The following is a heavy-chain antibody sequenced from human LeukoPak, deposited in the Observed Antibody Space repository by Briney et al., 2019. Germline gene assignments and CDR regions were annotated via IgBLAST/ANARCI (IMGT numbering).Heavy chain of an antibody. D-gene: IGHD6-13*01. CDR1: GFTFSSYE. V-gene: IGHV3-33*08. CDR2: IWYDGSNK. J-gene: IGHJ3*02. CDR3: ARDSLYSSSSDFGAFDI. Sequence: GGSLRLSCAASGFTFSSYEMNWVRQAPGKGLEWVAVIWYDGSNKYYADSVKGRFTISRDNSKNTLYLQMNSLRAEDTAVYYCARDSLYSSSSDFGAFDIWGQGTMVTVSS.